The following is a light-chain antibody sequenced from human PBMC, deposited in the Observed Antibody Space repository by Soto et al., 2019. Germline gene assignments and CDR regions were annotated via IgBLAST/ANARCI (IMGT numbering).Light chain of an antibody. CDR3: QQYDNVPLT. J-gene: IGKJ4*01. CDR1: LDISNY. V-gene: IGKV1-33*01. CDR2: DAS. Sequence: DPQITQSPSSLSASVGDRVTITCQASLDISNYLNLYQQKPGRAPHLLIYDASNLETGVPSRFSGSGSGTHFTFTISSLQPEDTATYYCQQYDNVPLTFGGGTKVDIK.